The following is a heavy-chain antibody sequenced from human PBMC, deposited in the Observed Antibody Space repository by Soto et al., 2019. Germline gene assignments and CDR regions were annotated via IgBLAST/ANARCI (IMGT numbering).Heavy chain of an antibody. V-gene: IGHV3-9*01. CDR2: ISWNSGSI. CDR3: AKDKGYSYGYRYYYYGRDV. J-gene: IGHJ6*02. D-gene: IGHD5-18*01. CDR1: GFTFDGYA. Sequence: EVQLVESGGGLVQPGRSLRLSCAASGFTFDGYAMHWVRQAPGKGLEWVSGISWNSGSIGYADSVKGRFTISRDNAKNSMYLQMNSLRAEDTALYYCAKDKGYSYGYRYYYYGRDVWGQGTTVTVSS.